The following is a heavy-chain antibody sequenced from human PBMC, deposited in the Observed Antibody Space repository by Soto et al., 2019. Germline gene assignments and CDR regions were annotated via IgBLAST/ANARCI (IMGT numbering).Heavy chain of an antibody. Sequence: QVQLQESGPGLVKPSETLSLTCTVSGGSVSSGGYFWSWIRQPPGKGLEWIGYISYSGSTKYNPSLESRVTISVDTSNKNFSLKLASVTAADTAVYYCARAPYSSGWPDSWGQVTLVTVSS. D-gene: IGHD6-19*01. V-gene: IGHV4-61*03. CDR2: ISYSGST. J-gene: IGHJ4*02. CDR1: GGSVSSGGYF. CDR3: ARAPYSSGWPDS.